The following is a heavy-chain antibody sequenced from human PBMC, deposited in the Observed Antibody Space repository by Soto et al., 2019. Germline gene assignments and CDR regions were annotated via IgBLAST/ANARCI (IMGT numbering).Heavy chain of an antibody. CDR2: ISYEGSYK. CDR1: GFTFSSYG. V-gene: IGHV3-30*18. CDR3: AKYDSDRIDHYPLSPGFDY. D-gene: IGHD1-1*01. Sequence: GGSLRLSCEVSGFTFSSYGMHWVRQGPGKGLEWVAVISYEGSYKFYADSVKGRFTISRDKSKNTLYLEMNSLRVEVTAVYYCAKYDSDRIDHYPLSPGFDYWGQGTLVTVSS. J-gene: IGHJ4*02.